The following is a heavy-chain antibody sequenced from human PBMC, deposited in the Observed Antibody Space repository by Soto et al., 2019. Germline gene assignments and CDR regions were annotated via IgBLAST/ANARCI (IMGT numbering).Heavy chain of an antibody. CDR1: GYSFTSYW. J-gene: IGHJ6*03. V-gene: IGHV5-51*01. CDR3: ARRGVVVAPTGYYCYYMDV. Sequence: GESLKISCKGSGYSFTSYWIGWVRQMPGKGLEWMGIIYPGDSDTRYSPSFQGQVTISADKSISTAYLQWSSLKASDTAMYYCARRGVVVAPTGYYCYYMDVWGKGTTVTVSS. CDR2: IYPGDSDT. D-gene: IGHD2-15*01.